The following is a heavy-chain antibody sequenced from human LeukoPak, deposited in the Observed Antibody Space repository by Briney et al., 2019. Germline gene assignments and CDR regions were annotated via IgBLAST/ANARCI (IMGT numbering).Heavy chain of an antibody. CDR3: ARESGNAGTWPQNYFDY. V-gene: IGHV3-23*01. J-gene: IGHJ4*02. CDR1: GFTFSNYA. CDR2: IGGNGHGT. D-gene: IGHD1-1*01. Sequence: GWSLTLSCTASGFTFSNYAMTWVRQAPAQGLEWVSSIGGNGHGTYYADSVRGRFSISRDNSENTLFLQMNSLRAEDTALYYCARESGNAGTWPQNYFDYWGQGSLVTVSS.